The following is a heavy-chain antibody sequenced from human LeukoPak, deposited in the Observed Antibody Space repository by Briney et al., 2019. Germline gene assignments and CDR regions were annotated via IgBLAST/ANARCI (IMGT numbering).Heavy chain of an antibody. J-gene: IGHJ4*02. V-gene: IGHV1-2*06. CDR3: ARIGYCSSTSCYKFDY. CDR2: INPNSGGT. Sequence: ASVKVSCKASGYTFTGYYMHWVRQAPGQGLEWMGRINPNSGGTNYAQKFQGRVTMTRDTSISTAYMELSRLRSDDTAVYYRARIGYCSSTSCYKFDYWGQGTLVTVSS. CDR1: GYTFTGYY. D-gene: IGHD2-2*02.